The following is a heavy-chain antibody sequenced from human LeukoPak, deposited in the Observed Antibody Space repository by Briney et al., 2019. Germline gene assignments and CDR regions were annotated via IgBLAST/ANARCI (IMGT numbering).Heavy chain of an antibody. CDR3: ASIPQGYSYGYRDY. CDR2: INTNTGNP. Sequence: ASLKVSCKASGYTFTSYAMNWVRQAPGQGLEWMGWINTNTGNPTYAQGFTGRFVFSLDTSVSTAYLQISSLKAEDTAVYYCASIPQGYSYGYRDYWGQGTLVTVSS. D-gene: IGHD5-18*01. J-gene: IGHJ4*02. V-gene: IGHV7-4-1*02. CDR1: GYTFTSYA.